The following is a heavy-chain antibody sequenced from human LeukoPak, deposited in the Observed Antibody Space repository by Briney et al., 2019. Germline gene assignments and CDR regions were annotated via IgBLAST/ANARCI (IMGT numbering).Heavy chain of an antibody. Sequence: GGSLRLSCVASGFTFNYYWMSWVRQAPGKGLEWVSNIKEDGSENYSVDSVKGRFTISRDNAKTSLYLQMNSLRAEDTAVYYCARESSGSNRFPNYYYYMDVWGTGTTVTISS. V-gene: IGHV3-7*01. CDR2: IKEDGSEN. J-gene: IGHJ6*03. CDR3: ARESSGSNRFPNYYYYMDV. D-gene: IGHD6-19*01. CDR1: GFTFNYYW.